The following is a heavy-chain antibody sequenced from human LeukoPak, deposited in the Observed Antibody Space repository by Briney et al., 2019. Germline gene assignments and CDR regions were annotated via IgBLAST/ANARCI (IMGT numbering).Heavy chain of an antibody. Sequence: GGSLRLSCAASGFTFSNAWMSWVRQAPGKGLEWVGRIESKTDGGTTDYAAPVKGRFTISRDDSKNTLYLQMNSLKTEDTAVYYCTTDDYSNYEYYFDYWGQGTLVTVSS. J-gene: IGHJ4*02. V-gene: IGHV3-15*04. CDR2: IESKTDGGTT. CDR1: GFTFSNAW. D-gene: IGHD4-11*01. CDR3: TTDDYSNYEYYFDY.